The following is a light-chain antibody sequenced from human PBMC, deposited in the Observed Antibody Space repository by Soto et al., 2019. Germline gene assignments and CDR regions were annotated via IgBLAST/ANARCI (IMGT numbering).Light chain of an antibody. Sequence: DIQMTQSPSTLSASVGDRVTITCRASQSIISYVNWYQQKPGRAPKLLIYAASSLQSGVTSRFSGSGSGTDFTLTISSLQHDDFATYYCQQSYSNPRTFGQGTKVDI. J-gene: IGKJ1*01. CDR1: QSIISY. V-gene: IGKV1-39*01. CDR3: QQSYSNPRT. CDR2: AAS.